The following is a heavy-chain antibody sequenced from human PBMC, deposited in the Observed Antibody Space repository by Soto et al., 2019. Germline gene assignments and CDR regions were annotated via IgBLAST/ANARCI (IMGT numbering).Heavy chain of an antibody. CDR2: LNEDGSYT. J-gene: IGHJ4*02. Sequence: EVQLVESGGGLVQPGGSLRLSCAASGFTFSSFWMHWVRQVPGKGPVWVSRLNEDGSYTSYADSVKGRFTISRDNAKNTLFLQMNGLRAADTAIYYCAKEMAWGDYSYWGQGLLVTVSS. CDR3: AKEMAWGDYSY. CDR1: GFTFSSFW. D-gene: IGHD3-3*01. V-gene: IGHV3-74*01.